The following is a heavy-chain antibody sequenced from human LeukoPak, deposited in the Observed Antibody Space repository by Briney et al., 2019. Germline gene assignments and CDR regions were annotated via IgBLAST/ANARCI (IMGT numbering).Heavy chain of an antibody. CDR2: ISGSGGST. Sequence: GGSLRLSCAASGFTFSSYGMSWVRQAPGKGLEWVSAISGSGGSTYYADSVKGRFTISRDNSKNTLYLQMNSLRAEDTAVYYCAKDYPGIWDGGVLGRKKKGGYDYWGQGTLVTVS. V-gene: IGHV3-23*01. J-gene: IGHJ4*02. CDR1: GFTFSSYG. D-gene: IGHD3-16*02. CDR3: AKDYPGIWDGGVLGRKKKGGYDY.